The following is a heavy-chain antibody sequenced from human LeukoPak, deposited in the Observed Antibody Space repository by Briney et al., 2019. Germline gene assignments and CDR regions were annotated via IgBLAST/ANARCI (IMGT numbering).Heavy chain of an antibody. V-gene: IGHV1-69*01. D-gene: IGHD3-10*01. CDR1: GGTLSSYA. CDR3: ARVHGSGSYYNYFDY. J-gene: IGHJ4*02. CDR2: IIPIFGTA. Sequence: SVKISSKASGGTLSSYAISWVRQAPGQGLEWMGGIIPIFGTANYAQKFQGRVTSTADESTSTAYMELSSLRSEDTAVYYSARVHGSGSYYNYFDYWGQGTLVTVSS.